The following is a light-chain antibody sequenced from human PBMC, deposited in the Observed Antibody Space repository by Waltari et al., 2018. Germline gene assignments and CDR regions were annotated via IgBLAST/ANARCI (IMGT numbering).Light chain of an antibody. V-gene: IGKV4-1*01. Sequence: DIVMTQSPDSLAVSLGERVTINCRSSQTILDTYDKNYLAWHQQKPGQAPRLLIYWASTRGFGVPDRFSGSGSGTDFTLTISGLQAEDVAVYYCQQYFNTPITFGGGTKVEIK. J-gene: IGKJ4*01. CDR3: QQYFNTPIT. CDR2: WAS. CDR1: QTILDTYDKNY.